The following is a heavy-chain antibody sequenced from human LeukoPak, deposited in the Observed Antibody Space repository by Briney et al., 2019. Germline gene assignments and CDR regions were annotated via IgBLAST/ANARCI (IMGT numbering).Heavy chain of an antibody. D-gene: IGHD3-22*01. Sequence: ASVKVSCKASGYTFTGYYMHWVRQASGQGLEWMGWINPNSGGTNYAQKFQGRVTMTRDTSISTAYMELSRLRSDDTAVYYCARDAHYDSSGYPDYYFDYWGQGTLVTVSS. CDR1: GYTFTGYY. CDR3: ARDAHYDSSGYPDYYFDY. CDR2: INPNSGGT. V-gene: IGHV1-2*02. J-gene: IGHJ4*02.